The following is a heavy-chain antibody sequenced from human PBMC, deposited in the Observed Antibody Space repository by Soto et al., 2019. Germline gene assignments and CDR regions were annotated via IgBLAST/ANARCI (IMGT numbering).Heavy chain of an antibody. CDR2: ISYDGSEK. CDR1: GFSFSKYG. Sequence: QVALVESGGGVVRPGRSLRLSCGASGFSFSKYGMHWVRQAPGEGLEWLSLISYDGSEKWYAESVKGRFTISRDNSKNILYLQINSRRGDDTAVYFLAKGYEVSPPVASAWYSNSFYGVDFWGRGTTVTVSS. J-gene: IGHJ6*04. CDR3: AKGYEVSPPVASAWYSNSFYGVDF. V-gene: IGHV3-30*18. D-gene: IGHD6-19*01.